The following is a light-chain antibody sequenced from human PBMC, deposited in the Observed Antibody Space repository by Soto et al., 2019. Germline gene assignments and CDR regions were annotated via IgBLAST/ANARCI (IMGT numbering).Light chain of an antibody. Sequence: SVLTQPASVSGSPGQSITISCTGTSSDIGAYNYVSWYQQHPGKAPKLLIYEVTNRPSGVSDRFSGSKSGNTASLTISGLQAEDEANYYCNSYTTLSNGVFGTGTKVTVL. CDR3: NSYTTLSNGV. V-gene: IGLV2-14*01. CDR1: SSDIGAYNY. CDR2: EVT. J-gene: IGLJ1*01.